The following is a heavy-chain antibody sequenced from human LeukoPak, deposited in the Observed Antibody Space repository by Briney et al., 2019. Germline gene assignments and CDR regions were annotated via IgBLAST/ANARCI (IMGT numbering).Heavy chain of an antibody. J-gene: IGHJ3*02. CDR3: AKVEWPDAFSI. CDR2: ISSSGDNT. Sequence: HPGGSLRLSCVASGFTYSSYAMTWVRQAPGKGLEWVSLISSSGDNTYYADSVEGRFTISRDNSKNTLYLQMNSLRAEDTAIYYCAKVEWPDAFSIWGQGTMVTVSS. D-gene: IGHD3-3*01. CDR1: GFTYSSYA. V-gene: IGHV3-23*01.